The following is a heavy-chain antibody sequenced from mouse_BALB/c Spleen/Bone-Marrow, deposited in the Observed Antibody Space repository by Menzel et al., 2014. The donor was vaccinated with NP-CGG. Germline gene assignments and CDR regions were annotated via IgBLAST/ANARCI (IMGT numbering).Heavy chain of an antibody. D-gene: IGHD1-1*01. CDR1: GYTFTDYA. Sequence: VHLQQSGAELVRPGVSVKISCKGSGYTFTDYALHWVKQSHAKSLEWIGIISTYYGDASYNQKFKGKATMTVDKSSSTAYMELARLTSEDSAIYYCARVSYDYFDYWGQGTTLTVSS. V-gene: IGHV1S137*01. J-gene: IGHJ2*01. CDR3: ARVSYDYFDY. CDR2: ISTYYGDA.